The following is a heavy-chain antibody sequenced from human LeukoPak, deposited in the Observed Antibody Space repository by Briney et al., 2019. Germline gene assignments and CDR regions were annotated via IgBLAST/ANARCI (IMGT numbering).Heavy chain of an antibody. Sequence: GGSLRLSCAASGLLFSSAWMTWVRQAPGKGLECVGRIKSKTDGGTTDYAAPVKGRFTISRDDSKNTVYLQMNSLKTEDTAVYYCSAAPDYWGQGTLVTVSS. V-gene: IGHV3-15*01. CDR1: GLLFSSAW. CDR2: IKSKTDGGTT. CDR3: SAAPDY. D-gene: IGHD2-15*01. J-gene: IGHJ4*02.